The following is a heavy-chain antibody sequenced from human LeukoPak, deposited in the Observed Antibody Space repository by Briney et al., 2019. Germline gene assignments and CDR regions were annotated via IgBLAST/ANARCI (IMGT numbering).Heavy chain of an antibody. CDR1: GFTFTNYA. CDR2: IRGNGGST. D-gene: IGHD6-19*01. CDR3: AKFRPITSVAGTIFHY. V-gene: IGHV3-23*01. Sequence: GGSLRLSCAASGFTFTNYAMSWVRQAPGKGLEWVSAIRGNGGSTYYADSVKGRFTISRDNSKNTLYLQMNSLRAEDTAVYYCAKFRPITSVAGTIFHYWGQGALVTVSS. J-gene: IGHJ4*02.